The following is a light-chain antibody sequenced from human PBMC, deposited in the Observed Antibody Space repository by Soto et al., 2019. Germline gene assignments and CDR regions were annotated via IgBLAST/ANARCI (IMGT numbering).Light chain of an antibody. Sequence: QSVLTQPPSASGTPGQRVTISCSGSSSNIGSNYVYWYQQLPGTAPKLLIYRNNQRPSGVPDLFSGSKSGTSASLAITGLPSEDEGDYYCAAWDVSLRGQVFGGGTKVTVL. J-gene: IGLJ3*02. V-gene: IGLV1-47*01. CDR2: RNN. CDR3: AAWDVSLRGQV. CDR1: SSNIGSNY.